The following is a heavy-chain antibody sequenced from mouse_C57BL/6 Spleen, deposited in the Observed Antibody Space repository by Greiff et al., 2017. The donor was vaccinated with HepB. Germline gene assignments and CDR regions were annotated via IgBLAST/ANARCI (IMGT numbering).Heavy chain of an antibody. V-gene: IGHV5-17*01. Sequence: EVQRVESGGGLVKPGGSLKLSCAASGFTFSDYGMHWVRQAPEKGLEWVAYISSGSSTIYYADTMKGRFTISRDNAKNTLFLQMTSLRSEDTAMYYCGRPRGSSPAYWGQRTLVTVSA. CDR3: GRPRGSSPAY. CDR2: ISSGSSTI. J-gene: IGHJ3*01. D-gene: IGHD1-1*01. CDR1: GFTFSDYG.